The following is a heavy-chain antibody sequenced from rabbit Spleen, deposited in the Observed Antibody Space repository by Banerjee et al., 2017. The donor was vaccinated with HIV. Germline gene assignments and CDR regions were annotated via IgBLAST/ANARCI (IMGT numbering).Heavy chain of an antibody. CDR3: ARDTSSSFSSYGMDL. CDR1: GFPFSSDYD. CDR2: IDSGSSGFT. Sequence: QQLEESGGGLVKPGASLTLTCKASGFPFSSDYDMCWVRQAPGKGLEWIACIDSGSSGFTYFATWAKGRFTCSKTSSTTVTLQMTRLTAADTATYFCARDTSSSFSSYGMDLWGQGTLVTVS. V-gene: IGHV1S40*01. D-gene: IGHD1-1*01. J-gene: IGHJ6*01.